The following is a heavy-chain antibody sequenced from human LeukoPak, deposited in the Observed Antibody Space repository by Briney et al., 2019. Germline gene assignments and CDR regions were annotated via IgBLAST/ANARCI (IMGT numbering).Heavy chain of an antibody. CDR3: AREYSYGHPPRYYYYYYGMDV. V-gene: IGHV3-33*01. J-gene: IGHJ6*02. Sequence: GGSLRLSCAASGFTFSSYGMHWVRQAPGKGLEWVAVIWYDGSNKYYADSVKGRFTISRDNSKNTLYLQMNSLRAEDTAVYYCAREYSYGHPPRYYYYYYGMDVWGQGTTVTVSS. D-gene: IGHD5-18*01. CDR2: IWYDGSNK. CDR1: GFTFSSYG.